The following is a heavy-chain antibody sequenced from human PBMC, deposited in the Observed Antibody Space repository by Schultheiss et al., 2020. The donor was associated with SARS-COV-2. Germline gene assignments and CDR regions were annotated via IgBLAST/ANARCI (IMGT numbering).Heavy chain of an antibody. CDR3: SGYDKYYYGMDV. V-gene: IGHV4-39*01. D-gene: IGHD5-12*01. CDR2: IYYSGST. J-gene: IGHJ6*02. CDR1: GGSISSYY. Sequence: SQTLSLTCAVSGGSISSYYWGWIRQPPGKGLEWIGSIYYSGSTYYNPSLKSRVTISVDTSKNQFSLKLSSVTAADTAVYYCSGYDKYYYGMDVWGQGTTVTVSS.